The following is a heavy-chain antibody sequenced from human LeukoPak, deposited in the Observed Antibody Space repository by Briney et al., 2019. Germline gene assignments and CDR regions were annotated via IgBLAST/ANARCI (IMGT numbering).Heavy chain of an antibody. CDR3: SRLGVAGY. CDR1: GFTFSNAW. D-gene: IGHD6-19*01. CDR2: IKSKTDGGTI. J-gene: IGHJ4*02. V-gene: IGHV3-15*07. Sequence: GGSLRLSCAASGFTFSNAWMSWVRQAPGKGLEWVGRIKSKTDGGTIDYAAPVKGRFIISGDDSKNTLYLQMNSLETEDTAVYYCSRLGVAGYWGQGTLVAVSS.